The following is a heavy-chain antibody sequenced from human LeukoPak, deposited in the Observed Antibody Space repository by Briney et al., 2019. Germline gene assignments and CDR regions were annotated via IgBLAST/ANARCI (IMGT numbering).Heavy chain of an antibody. Sequence: GASVKVSCKASGYTFTGYYMHWVRQAPGQGLEWMGWINPNSGGTNYAQKFQGRVTLTRDTSISTAYMELSRLRSDDTAVYYCAREPYSGSYCYYWGQGTLVTVSS. J-gene: IGHJ4*02. CDR2: INPNSGGT. CDR3: AREPYSGSYCYY. CDR1: GYTFTGYY. V-gene: IGHV1-2*02. D-gene: IGHD1-26*01.